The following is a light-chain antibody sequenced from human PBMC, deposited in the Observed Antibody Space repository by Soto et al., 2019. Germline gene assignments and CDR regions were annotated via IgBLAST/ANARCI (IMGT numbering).Light chain of an antibody. CDR2: LNSDGSH. Sequence: QSALTQSPSASASLGASVKLTCTLSSGHSSYVIAWHQQQPEKGPRFLMKLNSDGSHNKGDGIPDRFSGSSSGAERYLTIPSLQSEDEADYYCQTWGTGIVVFGGGTKLTVL. CDR3: QTWGTGIVV. CDR1: SGHSSYV. V-gene: IGLV4-69*01. J-gene: IGLJ3*02.